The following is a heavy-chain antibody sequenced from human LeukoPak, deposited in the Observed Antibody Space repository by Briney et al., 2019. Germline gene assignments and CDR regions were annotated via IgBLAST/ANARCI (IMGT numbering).Heavy chain of an antibody. CDR3: AKDLYHRYYHNSGHAFDY. D-gene: IGHD3-22*01. Sequence: GASVKVSCKASGYTFTGYYIHWVRQAPGQGLEWMGIINPSGGSTNYAQKFQGRVTMTRDTSTSTVYMELSSLRSEDTAVYYCAKDLYHRYYHNSGHAFDYWGQGTLVTVSS. J-gene: IGHJ4*02. CDR1: GYTFTGYY. CDR2: INPSGGST. V-gene: IGHV1-46*01.